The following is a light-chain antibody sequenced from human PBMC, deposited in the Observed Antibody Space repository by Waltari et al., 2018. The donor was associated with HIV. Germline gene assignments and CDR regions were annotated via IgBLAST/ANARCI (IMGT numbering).Light chain of an antibody. CDR1: QSVSSIY. CDR2: GAS. CDR3: QQYGSPLT. V-gene: IGKV3-20*01. Sequence: EIVLTQSPGTLSWSPGERATLSCRASQSVSSIYLAWYQQKPGQAPRLLIEGASSRATGIPDRFSGSGSGTDFTLTISRREPEDFAVYYCQQYGSPLTFGGGTKVEIK. J-gene: IGKJ4*01.